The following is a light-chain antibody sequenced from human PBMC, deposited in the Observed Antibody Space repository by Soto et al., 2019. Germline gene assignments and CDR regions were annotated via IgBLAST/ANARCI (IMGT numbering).Light chain of an antibody. Sequence: QSALTQPPSASGSPGQSVTISCTGTSSDVGAYNYVAWYQQHPGKAPKLMIYEVNKRPSGVPDRFSGFKSGNTASLTVSGLQAEDEADYYCSSYGGSNNIRMFGGGTKLTVL. CDR1: SSDVGAYNY. V-gene: IGLV2-8*01. J-gene: IGLJ3*02. CDR2: EVN. CDR3: SSYGGSNNIRM.